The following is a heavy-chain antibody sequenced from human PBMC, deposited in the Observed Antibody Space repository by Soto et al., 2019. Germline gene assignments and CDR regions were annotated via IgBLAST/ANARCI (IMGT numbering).Heavy chain of an antibody. CDR1: GYTFTSYG. CDR2: ISAYNGNT. Sequence: QVQLVQSGAEVKKPGASVKVSCKASGYTFTSYGISWVRQAPGQGLEWMGWISAYNGNTNDAQKLQGRVTITTDSSTSTVYMERRSLRSDDTAVYYCVRASYSSSARGWFDPWGQGTLVTVSS. V-gene: IGHV1-18*01. D-gene: IGHD6-6*01. J-gene: IGHJ5*02. CDR3: VRASYSSSARGWFDP.